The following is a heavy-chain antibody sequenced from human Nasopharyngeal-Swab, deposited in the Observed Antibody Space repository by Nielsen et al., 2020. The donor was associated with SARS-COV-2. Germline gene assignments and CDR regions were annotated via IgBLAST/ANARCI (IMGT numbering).Heavy chain of an antibody. CDR2: INPYNGDT. Sequence: ASVKVSCKTSGYTFTDYYIHWVRQVPGQGLEWVGCINPYNGDTFSAQNFQGRVTVTRDTSRSTAYIDLSRLRSDDTAVYYCARDYYDNYDSDFWGQGTLVTVSS. V-gene: IGHV1-2*02. CDR3: ARDYYDNYDSDF. CDR1: GYTFTDYY. D-gene: IGHD3-22*01. J-gene: IGHJ4*02.